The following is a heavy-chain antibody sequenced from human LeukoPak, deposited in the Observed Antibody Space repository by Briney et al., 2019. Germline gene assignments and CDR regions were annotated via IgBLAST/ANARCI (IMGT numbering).Heavy chain of an antibody. Sequence: PGGTLRLSCAASGFTFSNYWMSWVRQAPGKGLEWVANVNRDGSEKYYVDSVKGRFTISRDNAKNLMFLQMNSLRVEDTAVYYCARGGARYCTSSSCYEDWFDPWGQGILVTVSS. CDR1: GFTFSNYW. CDR3: ARGGARYCTSSSCYEDWFDP. D-gene: IGHD2-2*01. V-gene: IGHV3-7*05. CDR2: VNRDGSEK. J-gene: IGHJ5*02.